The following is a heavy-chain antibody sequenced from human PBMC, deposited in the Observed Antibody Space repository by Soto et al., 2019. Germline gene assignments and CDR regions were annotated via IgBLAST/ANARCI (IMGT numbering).Heavy chain of an antibody. D-gene: IGHD5-18*01. J-gene: IGHJ5*02. CDR2: IYYSGNT. V-gene: IGHV4-61*08. CDR3: ARIPVDTSMIYWLDP. Sequence: PSETLSLTCTVSDGSVSSGDYYWSWIRQPPGKGLEWIGYIYYSGNTNYNPSLKSRVIISVDTSKNLFSLKLTSVTAADTAVYYCARIPVDTSMIYWLDPWGQGTLVTVSS. CDR1: DGSVSSGDYY.